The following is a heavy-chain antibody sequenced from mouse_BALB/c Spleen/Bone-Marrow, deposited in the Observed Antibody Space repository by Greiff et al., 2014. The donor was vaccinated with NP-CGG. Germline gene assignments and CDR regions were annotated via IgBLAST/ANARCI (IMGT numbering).Heavy chain of an antibody. V-gene: IGHV1-9*01. CDR2: ILPGSGSS. CDR3: TRWGWSFDY. CDR1: GYTFSSYW. Sequence: QVPLQQSGAELMKPGASVKISCKATGYTFSSYWIEGGKQRPGHGLEWIGEILPGSGSSNYNEKFKGKATITADTSSNTAYMQLSSLTSEDSAVYYCTRWGWSFDYWGQGTTLTVSS. D-gene: IGHD2-3*01. J-gene: IGHJ2*01.